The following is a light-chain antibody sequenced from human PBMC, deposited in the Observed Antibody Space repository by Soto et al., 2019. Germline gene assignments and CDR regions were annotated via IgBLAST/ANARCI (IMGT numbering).Light chain of an antibody. J-gene: IGLJ2*01. CDR3: CSYAGSDTMI. CDR2: DAS. CDR1: SSNVGSYNL. Sequence: QSALTQPASVSGSPGQSITISCTGTSSNVGSYNLVSWYQQHPGEAPKLMIYDASKRPSGVSNRFSGSKSGNTASLTISGLQAEDEADYYGCSYAGSDTMIFGGGTKVTVL. V-gene: IGLV2-23*01.